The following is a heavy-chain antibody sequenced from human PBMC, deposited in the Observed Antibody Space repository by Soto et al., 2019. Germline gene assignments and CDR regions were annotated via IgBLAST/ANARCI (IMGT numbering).Heavy chain of an antibody. V-gene: IGHV3-30-3*01. J-gene: IGHJ2*01. CDR3: ARDHWWYFDL. CDR2: ISYDGSNK. Sequence: QVQLVESGGGVVQPGRSLRLSCAASGFTFSSYAMHWVRQAPGKGLEWVAVISYDGSNKYYADSVKGRFTISRDNSKNTLYLQMNSLRAEDTAVYYCARDHWWYFDLWGRGTLVTVSS. CDR1: GFTFSSYA.